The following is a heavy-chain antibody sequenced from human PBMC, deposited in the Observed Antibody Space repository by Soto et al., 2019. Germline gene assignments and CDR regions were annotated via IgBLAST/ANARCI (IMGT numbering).Heavy chain of an antibody. J-gene: IGHJ4*02. CDR1: GFNFHNHA. Sequence: QVQLVESGGGVVQPWKSLGLSCADSGFNFHNHAMHWVRQAPGKGLEWVAVTSYDGSIKFYPESVEGRFTISRENPKNTVYLQINSLRPEDTAVYNCARGVDRTFDSWGQGTLGTVSS. CDR2: TSYDGSIK. CDR3: ARGVDRTFDS. V-gene: IGHV3-30-3*01.